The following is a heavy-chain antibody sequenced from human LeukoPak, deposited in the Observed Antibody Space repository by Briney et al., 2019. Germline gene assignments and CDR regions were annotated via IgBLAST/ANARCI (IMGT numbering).Heavy chain of an antibody. CDR3: ARGRLYDFWSGYLSRAFDI. CDR1: GGSFSGYY. D-gene: IGHD3-3*01. V-gene: IGHV4-34*01. J-gene: IGHJ3*02. CDR2: INHSGST. Sequence: SETLSLTCAVYGGSFSGYYWSWIRQPPGKGLEWIGEINHSGSTNYNPSLKSRVTISVDKSKNQFSLKLSSVTAADTAVYYCARGRLYDFWSGYLSRAFDIWGQGTMVTVSS.